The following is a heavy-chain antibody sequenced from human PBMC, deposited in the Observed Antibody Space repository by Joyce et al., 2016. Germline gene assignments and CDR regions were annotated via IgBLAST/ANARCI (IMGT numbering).Heavy chain of an antibody. CDR2: ISAYDGQT. J-gene: IGHJ4*02. CDR1: GYKFTEFR. V-gene: IGHV1-18*01. CDR3: ARSNYGDLDN. Sequence: QVHLEQSGAEAKKPGDSVKVACKASGYKFTEFRISWVRQTPGQGLEWVGWISAYDGQTNYAHKFQDRVTMTTETPANTVYMELRTLRSDDTAVFYCARSNYGDLDNWGQGTLVTVSS. D-gene: IGHD4-17*01.